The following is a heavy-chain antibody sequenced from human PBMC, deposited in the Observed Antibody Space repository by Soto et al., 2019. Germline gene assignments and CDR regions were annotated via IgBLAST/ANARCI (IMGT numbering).Heavy chain of an antibody. V-gene: IGHV4-34*01. CDR3: ARGLRDVLRYFDWSYYGMDV. D-gene: IGHD3-9*01. CDR1: GGSFSGYY. CDR2: INHSGST. J-gene: IGHJ6*02. Sequence: QVQLQQWGAGLLKPSETLSLTCAVYGGSFSGYYCSWIRQPPGKGLEWIGEINHSGSTNYNPSLKSRVTISVDTSKNQFSLKLSSVTAADTAVYYCARGLRDVLRYFDWSYYGMDVWGQGTTVTVSS.